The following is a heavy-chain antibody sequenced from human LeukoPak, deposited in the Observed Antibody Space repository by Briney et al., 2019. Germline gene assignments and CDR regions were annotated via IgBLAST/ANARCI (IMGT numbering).Heavy chain of an antibody. CDR2: IYSGGST. CDR3: ARGGFASSGWNFDY. Sequence: PGGSLRLSCAASGFTVSSNYMSWVRQAPGKGLEWVSVIYSGGSTYYADSVKGGFTISRDNSRNTLYLQMNSLRAEDTAVYYCARGGFASSGWNFDYWGQGTLVTVSS. CDR1: GFTVSSNY. J-gene: IGHJ4*02. V-gene: IGHV3-66*01. D-gene: IGHD6-19*01.